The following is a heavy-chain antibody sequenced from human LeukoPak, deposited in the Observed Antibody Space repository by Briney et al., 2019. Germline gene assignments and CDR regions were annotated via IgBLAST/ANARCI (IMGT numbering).Heavy chain of an antibody. V-gene: IGHV1-58*01. CDR1: GFTFTNSA. CDR3: AARPGGYASLDI. J-gene: IGHJ3*02. CDR2: IVVGSSNT. Sequence: SVKVSCKTSGFTFTNSAVQWVRQARGQRLEWIGWIVVGSSNTDYTQKFQERVTITRDMSTGTAYMELSSLTSEDTAVYYCAARPGGYASLDIWGQGTMVTVSS. D-gene: IGHD3-16*01.